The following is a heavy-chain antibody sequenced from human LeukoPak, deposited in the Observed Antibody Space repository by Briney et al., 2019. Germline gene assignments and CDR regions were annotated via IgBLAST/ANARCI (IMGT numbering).Heavy chain of an antibody. CDR2: IYYSGST. CDR1: GGSISSGGYY. CDR3: ARGGLGSSSSREWFDP. V-gene: IGHV4-61*08. J-gene: IGHJ5*02. D-gene: IGHD6-6*01. Sequence: SQTLSLTCTVSGGSISSGGYYWSWIRQPPGKGLEWIGYIYYSGSTNYNPSLKSRVTISVDTSKNQFSLKLSSVTAADTAVYYCARGGLGSSSSREWFDPWGQGTLVTVSS.